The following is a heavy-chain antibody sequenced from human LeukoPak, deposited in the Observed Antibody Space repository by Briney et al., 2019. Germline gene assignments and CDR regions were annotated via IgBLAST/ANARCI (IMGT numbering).Heavy chain of an antibody. CDR1: VFTLSHYG. V-gene: IGHV3-30*18. J-gene: IGHJ4*02. CDR2: ISYDGSNK. Sequence: PGRSLPLSCAPSVFTLSHYGMHWVRQAPGTGLEGVAVISYDGSNKYYADSVKGRFTISRDNSKNTLYLQMNSLSAEDTAVYYCAKGRPGIAAAGSRGYFDYWGQGTLVTVSS. D-gene: IGHD6-13*01. CDR3: AKGRPGIAAAGSRGYFDY.